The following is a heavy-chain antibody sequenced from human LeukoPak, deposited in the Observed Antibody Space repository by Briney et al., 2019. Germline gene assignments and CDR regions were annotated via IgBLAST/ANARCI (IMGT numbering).Heavy chain of an antibody. CDR2: ISGSGGST. CDR3: ARRSSGSPPYYFDY. CDR1: GFTFSSYA. V-gene: IGHV3-23*01. D-gene: IGHD1-26*01. Sequence: PGGSLRLSCAASGFTFSSYAMGWVRQAPGKGLEWVSAISGSGGSTYYADSVKGRFTISRDNSKNTLYLQMNSLRAEDTAIYYCARRSSGSPPYYFDYWGQGTLVTVSS. J-gene: IGHJ4*02.